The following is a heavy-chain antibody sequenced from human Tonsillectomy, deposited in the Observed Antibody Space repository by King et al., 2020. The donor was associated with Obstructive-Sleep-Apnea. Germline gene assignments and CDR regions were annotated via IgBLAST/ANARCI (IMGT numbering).Heavy chain of an antibody. CDR3: ARAGKVTANLDY. CDR1: GGSISSSSFY. Sequence: GRGGPSGTLSLTCTVSGGSISSSSFYWGWIRQPPGKGLEWIGTIYYSGSTYYNPSLKSRVTVSVDTSKNPFSLKLSSVTAADTAVYYCARAGKVTANLDYWGHGTLVTVSS. V-gene: IGHV4-39*07. J-gene: IGHJ4*01. D-gene: IGHD2-21*02. CDR2: IYYSGST.